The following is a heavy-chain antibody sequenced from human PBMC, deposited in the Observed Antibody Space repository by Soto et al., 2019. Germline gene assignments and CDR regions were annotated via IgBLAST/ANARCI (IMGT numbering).Heavy chain of an antibody. CDR3: ATLDYYDSSGYRPPRPFDY. Sequence: ASVEVSCKVSGYTLTELSMHWVRQAPGKGLEWMGGFDPEDGETIYAQKFQGRVTMTEDTSTDTAYMELSSLRSEDTAVYYCATLDYYDSSGYRPPRPFDYWGQGTLVTVSS. J-gene: IGHJ4*02. D-gene: IGHD3-22*01. CDR1: GYTLTELS. CDR2: FDPEDGET. V-gene: IGHV1-24*01.